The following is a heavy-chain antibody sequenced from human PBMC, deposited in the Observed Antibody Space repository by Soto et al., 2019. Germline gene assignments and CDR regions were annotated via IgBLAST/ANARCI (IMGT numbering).Heavy chain of an antibody. Sequence: GGSLRLCCAASRLTFSSYGMRCVRQDPGKGLEWVAVISYDGSNKYYADSVKGRFTISRDNSMNTLYLQMNSLRAEDTAVYYCAKHSGRYSYDSSGYYSLDYWGQGTLVTVSS. CDR1: RLTFSSYG. V-gene: IGHV3-30*18. D-gene: IGHD3-22*01. J-gene: IGHJ4*02. CDR3: AKHSGRYSYDSSGYYSLDY. CDR2: ISYDGSNK.